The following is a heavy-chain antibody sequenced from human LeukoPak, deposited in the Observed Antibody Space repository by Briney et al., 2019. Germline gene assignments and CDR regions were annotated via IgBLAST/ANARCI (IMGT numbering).Heavy chain of an antibody. J-gene: IGHJ4*02. Sequence: ASVKVSCNTSGYSFTSYDINWVRQAPGQGLEWMGWVNPKSGNTGYKQKFQGRVTITRDTSISAAYMELSRLTSDDTAVYFSARGLPLGFCTYGVCYPPKHLDFWGQGTLVTVSS. D-gene: IGHD2-8*01. CDR3: ARGLPLGFCTYGVCYPPKHLDF. V-gene: IGHV1-8*03. CDR1: GYSFTSYD. CDR2: VNPKSGNT.